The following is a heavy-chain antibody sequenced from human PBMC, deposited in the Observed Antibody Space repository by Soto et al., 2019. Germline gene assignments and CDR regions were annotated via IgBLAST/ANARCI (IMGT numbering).Heavy chain of an antibody. CDR1: GGSFSGYY. CDR3: ARGLIHTVTLNNWFDP. CDR2: INHSGST. Sequence: SETLSLTCAVYGGSFSGYYWSWIHQPPGKGLEWIGEINHSGSTNYNPSLKSRVTISVDTSKNQFSLKLSSVTAADTAVYYCARGLIHTVTLNNWFDPWGQGTLVTVSS. D-gene: IGHD4-4*01. J-gene: IGHJ5*02. V-gene: IGHV4-34*01.